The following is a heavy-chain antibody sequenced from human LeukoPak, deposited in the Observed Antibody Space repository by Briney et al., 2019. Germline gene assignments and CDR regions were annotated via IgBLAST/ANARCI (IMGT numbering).Heavy chain of an antibody. CDR2: ISGSGGDT. CDR1: GFTFSSYA. J-gene: IGHJ4*02. Sequence: GGTLRLSCAASGFTFSSYAMTWVRQVPGKGLEWVSVISGSGGDTYYADSVKGRFTISRDNSKNTLYLQMNSLRAEDTAVYYCAKTGITFGGDYYFDYWGQGTLVTVSS. V-gene: IGHV3-23*01. CDR3: AKTGITFGGDYYFDY. D-gene: IGHD3-16*01.